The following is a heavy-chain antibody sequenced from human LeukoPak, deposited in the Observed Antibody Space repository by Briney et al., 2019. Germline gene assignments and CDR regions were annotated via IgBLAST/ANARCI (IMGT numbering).Heavy chain of an antibody. V-gene: IGHV4-39*07. CDR2: IYYSGST. J-gene: IGHJ5*02. CDR1: GGSISSSSYY. Sequence: PSETLSLTCTVSGGSISSSSYYWGWIRQPPRKGLEWIGSIYYSGSTNYNPSLKSRVTISVDTSKNQFSLKLSSVTAADTAVYYCARSLTVTTLNWFDPWGQGTLVTVSS. D-gene: IGHD4-17*01. CDR3: ARSLTVTTLNWFDP.